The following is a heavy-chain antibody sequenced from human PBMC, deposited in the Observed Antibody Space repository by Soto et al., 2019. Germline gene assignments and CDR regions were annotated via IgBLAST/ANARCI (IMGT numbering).Heavy chain of an antibody. J-gene: IGHJ4*02. CDR1: GFTFSNYW. CDR3: VCFECGRAAVVTAMEANGY. V-gene: IGHV3-74*01. Sequence: GGSLRLSCAASGFTFSNYWMHWVRQGPGKGLVWVSRVNSDESSTSYADSVKGRFTISRDNAKNTLYLQMSSLRFEDTALYYCVCFECGRAAVVTAMEANGYWGQGTLVTVSS. D-gene: IGHD2-21*02. CDR2: VNSDESST.